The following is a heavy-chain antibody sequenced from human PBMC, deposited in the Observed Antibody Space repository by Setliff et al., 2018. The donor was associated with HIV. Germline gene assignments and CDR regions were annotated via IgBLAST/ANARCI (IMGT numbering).Heavy chain of an antibody. Sequence: LSLTCTVSGGSFSSSSYYWSWIRQPPGKGLEWIGYIYYSGSTNYNPSLKSRVTISVDTSKNQFSLKLSSVTAADTAVYYCARGSYLEWLMYDMAVWGQGTTVTVSS. CDR2: IYYSGST. D-gene: IGHD3-3*01. CDR3: ARGSYLEWLMYDMAV. CDR1: GGSFSSSSYY. V-gene: IGHV4-61*01. J-gene: IGHJ6*02.